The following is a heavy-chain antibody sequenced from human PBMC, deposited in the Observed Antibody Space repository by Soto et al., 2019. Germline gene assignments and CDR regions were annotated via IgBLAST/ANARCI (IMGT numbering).Heavy chain of an antibody. CDR2: IKQDGSEK. CDR3: ARDSSPTYYDFWSGYYYFDY. Sequence: GGSLRLSCAASGFTFSSYWMSWVRQAPGKGLEWVANIKQDGSEKYYVDSVKGRFTISRDNAKNSLYLQMNSLRAEDTAVYYCARDSSPTYYDFWSGYYYFDYWGQGTLVTVSS. D-gene: IGHD3-3*01. CDR1: GFTFSSYW. J-gene: IGHJ4*02. V-gene: IGHV3-7*01.